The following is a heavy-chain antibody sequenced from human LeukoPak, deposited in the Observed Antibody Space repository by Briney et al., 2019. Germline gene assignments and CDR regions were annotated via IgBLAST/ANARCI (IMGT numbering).Heavy chain of an antibody. Sequence: GGSLRLSCAASGFTFSSYAMSWVRQAPGKGLEWVSAISGSGGSTYYADSVKGRFTISRDNSKNTLYLQMNSLRAEDTAVYYCTSSYCTNGVCYTSFDYWGQGTLVTVSS. V-gene: IGHV3-23*01. CDR2: ISGSGGST. D-gene: IGHD2-8*01. CDR1: GFTFSSYA. CDR3: TSSYCTNGVCYTSFDY. J-gene: IGHJ4*02.